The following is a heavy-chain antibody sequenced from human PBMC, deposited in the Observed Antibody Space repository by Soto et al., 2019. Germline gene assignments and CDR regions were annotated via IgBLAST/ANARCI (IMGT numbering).Heavy chain of an antibody. Sequence: QVQLVQSGAEVKKPGASVKVSCKASGYTFTSYGISWVRQAPGQGLEWMGWISAYNGNTNYAQKLQGRVTMTTDTSTCTAYMELRSLRSDDTAVYYCAREGIAARPEYYYGMDVWGQGTTVTVSS. D-gene: IGHD6-6*01. CDR3: AREGIAARPEYYYGMDV. J-gene: IGHJ6*02. CDR1: GYTFTSYG. V-gene: IGHV1-18*01. CDR2: ISAYNGNT.